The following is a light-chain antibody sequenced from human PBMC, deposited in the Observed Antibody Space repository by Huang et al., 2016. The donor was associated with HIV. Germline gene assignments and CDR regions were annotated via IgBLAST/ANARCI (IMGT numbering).Light chain of an antibody. J-gene: IGKJ4*01. CDR3: QQYNNWPLLT. V-gene: IGKV3-15*01. CDR1: QNIATN. Sequence: EVVVTQSPATLSVSPGERATLSCRASQNIATNLAWYQQRPGQAPRLLVYGASNRATGIPSRVGGRGSGTEFTLTISSLQSEDFEVYYCQQYNNWPLLTFGGGTKVEIK. CDR2: GAS.